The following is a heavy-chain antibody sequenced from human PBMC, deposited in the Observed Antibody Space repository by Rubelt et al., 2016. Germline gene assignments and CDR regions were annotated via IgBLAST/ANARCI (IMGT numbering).Heavy chain of an antibody. V-gene: IGHV1-69*04. CDR1: GYTFTSYA. Sequence: SGAEVKKPGASVKVSCKASGYTFTSYAMNWVRQAPGQGLEWMGRIIPILGIANYAQKFQGRVTMTTDTSTSTAYMELRSLRSDDTAVYYCAREAPSYSSSWSVGLPGDWYFDLWGRGTLVTVSS. CDR3: AREAPSYSSSWSVGLPGDWYFDL. CDR2: IIPILGIA. J-gene: IGHJ2*01. D-gene: IGHD6-13*01.